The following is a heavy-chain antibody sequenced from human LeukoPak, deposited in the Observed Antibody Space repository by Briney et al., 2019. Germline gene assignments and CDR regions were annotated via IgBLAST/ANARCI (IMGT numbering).Heavy chain of an antibody. Sequence: GGSLRLSCAASGFTVSSNYMSWVRQAPGKGLEWVSVIYSGGSTYYADSVKGRFTISRHNSKNTLYLQMNSLRAEDTAVYYCAREHRTVTTDYYYYGMDVWGQGTTVTVSS. J-gene: IGHJ6*02. V-gene: IGHV3-53*04. CDR1: GFTVSSNY. CDR2: IYSGGST. CDR3: AREHRTVTTDYYYYGMDV. D-gene: IGHD4-17*01.